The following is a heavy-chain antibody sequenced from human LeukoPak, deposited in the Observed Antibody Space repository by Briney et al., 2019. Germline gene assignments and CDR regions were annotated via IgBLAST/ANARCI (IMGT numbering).Heavy chain of an antibody. V-gene: IGHV4-4*02. CDR1: GGSITRTNY. Sequence: SETLSLTCGVSGGSITRTNYWTWVRQPPGKGLEWIGEVNLQGSTNYNPSLMGRVAISVDMSENHISLQLTAVTAADTAVYYCPREGGPYRPLDYSGQGTLVTVSS. CDR2: VNLQGST. J-gene: IGHJ4*02. CDR3: PREGGPYRPLDY.